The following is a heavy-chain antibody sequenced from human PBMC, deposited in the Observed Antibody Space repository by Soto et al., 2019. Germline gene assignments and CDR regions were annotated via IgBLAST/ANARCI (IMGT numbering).Heavy chain of an antibody. J-gene: IGHJ3*02. V-gene: IGHV4-31*03. Sequence: PSETLSLTCTVSGGSISSGGYYWSWIRQHPGKGLEWIGYIYYSVSTYYNSSLKSRVTISVDTSKNQFSLKLSSVTDADTAVYYCARGTAEPRGAFDIWGQGTMVTVSS. CDR3: ARGTAEPRGAFDI. CDR2: IYYSVST. CDR1: GGSISSGGYY.